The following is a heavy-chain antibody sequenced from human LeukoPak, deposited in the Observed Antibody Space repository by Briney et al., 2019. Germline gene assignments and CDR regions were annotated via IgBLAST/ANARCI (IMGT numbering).Heavy chain of an antibody. V-gene: IGHV3-23*01. Sequence: GGSLRLSCAASGFTFRSYAMSWVRQAPGKGLEWVSIISGSGTNTYYADSVKGRFTISRDNSQNTLYLQMNSLRAEDTAVYYCAKKYSTGLDPWGQGTLVTVSS. D-gene: IGHD1-26*01. CDR1: GFTFRSYA. J-gene: IGHJ5*02. CDR3: AKKYSTGLDP. CDR2: ISGSGTNT.